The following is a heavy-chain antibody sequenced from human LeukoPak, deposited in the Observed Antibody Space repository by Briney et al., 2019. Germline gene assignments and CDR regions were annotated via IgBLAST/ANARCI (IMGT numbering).Heavy chain of an antibody. CDR2: IWYDGSNK. V-gene: IGHV3-33*01. Sequence: GGSLRLSCAASGFTFSSYGMHWVRQAPGKGLEWVVLIWYDGSNKYYGDSVKGRFTISRDNSKNTVYLQMNSLRAEDTAVYYCARATESSGWSWGQGTPVTVSS. D-gene: IGHD6-19*01. CDR3: ARATESSGWS. CDR1: GFTFSSYG. J-gene: IGHJ4*02.